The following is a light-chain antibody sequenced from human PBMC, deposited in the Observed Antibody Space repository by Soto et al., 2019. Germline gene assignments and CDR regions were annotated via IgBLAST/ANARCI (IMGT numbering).Light chain of an antibody. CDR2: EVN. CDR1: SSDIGAYDY. CDR3: FSFTTTCTHV. J-gene: IGLJ1*01. V-gene: IGLV2-14*01. Sequence: QSVLTQAACLSGSPGQSITISWTGTSSDIGAYDYVSWFQQHPGKAPKLMISEVNNRPSGVSNRFSGSKSGNTAYLTISGLQVEDETEYFCFSFTTTCTHVLATGTKATVL.